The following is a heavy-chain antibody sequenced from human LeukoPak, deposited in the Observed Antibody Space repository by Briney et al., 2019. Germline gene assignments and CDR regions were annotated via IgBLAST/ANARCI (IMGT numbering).Heavy chain of an antibody. D-gene: IGHD3-10*01. V-gene: IGHV3-64*02. J-gene: IGHJ4*02. CDR1: GFTLSSFS. CDR2: INYKGGTT. Sequence: PGGSLRLSCAASGFTLSSFSMHWVRQSSGRRLEYVSAINYKGGTTYYADSVKGRFTISRDNSKNTLYLQMASLRDEDMGVYYCARGPYYYGSGSYYFDYWGQGTLVTVSS. CDR3: ARGPYYYGSGSYYFDY.